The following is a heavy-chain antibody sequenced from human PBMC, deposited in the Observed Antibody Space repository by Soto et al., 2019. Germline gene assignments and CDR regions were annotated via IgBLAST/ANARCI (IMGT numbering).Heavy chain of an antibody. J-gene: IGHJ5*02. D-gene: IGHD5-12*01. CDR2: IYYSGST. CDR1: GGSISSGDYY. V-gene: IGHV4-30-4*01. Sequence: TRSLTCTVSGGSISSGDYYWSWIRQPPGKGLEWIGYIYYSGSTYYNPSLKSRVTISVDTSKNQFSLKLSSVTAADTAVYYCAVEMATIGNWFDPSGQGTLLTVS. CDR3: AVEMATIGNWFDP.